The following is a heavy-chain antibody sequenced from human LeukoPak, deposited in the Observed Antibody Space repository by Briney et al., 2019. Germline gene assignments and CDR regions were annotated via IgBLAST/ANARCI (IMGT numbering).Heavy chain of an antibody. CDR1: GFTFSSYG. CDR2: ISGSGGST. CDR3: AELGITMIGGV. D-gene: IGHD3-10*02. V-gene: IGHV3-23*01. J-gene: IGHJ6*04. Sequence: PGGTLRLSCAASGFTFSSYGMSWVRQAPGKGLEWVSAISGSGGSTYYADSVKGRFTISRDNAKNSPYLQMNSLRAEDTAVYYCAELGITMIGGVWGKGTTVTISS.